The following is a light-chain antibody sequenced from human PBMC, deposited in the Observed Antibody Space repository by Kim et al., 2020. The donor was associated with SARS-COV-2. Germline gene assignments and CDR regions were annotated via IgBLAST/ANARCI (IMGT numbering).Light chain of an antibody. Sequence: QAGLTQPPSVSKDLRQTATLTCTGNSNNVGNQGAAWLQQHQGHPPKLLFYRNSNRPSGISERFSASRSENTASLTITGLQPEDEADYYCSTWDNSLSSVVFGGGTKLTVL. CDR2: RNS. CDR1: SNNVGNQG. V-gene: IGLV10-54*01. CDR3: STWDNSLSSVV. J-gene: IGLJ2*01.